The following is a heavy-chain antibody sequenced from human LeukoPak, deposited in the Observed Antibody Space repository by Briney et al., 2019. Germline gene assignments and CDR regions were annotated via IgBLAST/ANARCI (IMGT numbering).Heavy chain of an antibody. Sequence: GGSLRLSCAASGFTVSSNYMSWVRQAPGRGLEWVSVIYSGGSTYYADSVKGRFTISRDNSKNTLFLQMNSLRAEDTAVYYCVRSNYVWGSYRYYFDYWGQGTLVTVSS. CDR3: VRSNYVWGSYRYYFDY. D-gene: IGHD3-16*02. J-gene: IGHJ4*02. CDR1: GFTVSSNY. V-gene: IGHV3-66*01. CDR2: IYSGGST.